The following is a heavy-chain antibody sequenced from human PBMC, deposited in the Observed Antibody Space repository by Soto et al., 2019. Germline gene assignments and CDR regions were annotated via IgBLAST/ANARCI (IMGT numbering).Heavy chain of an antibody. J-gene: IGHJ4*02. CDR1: GFTFNNYW. CDR3: VRDRFGESC. Sequence: PGGSLRLSCAASGFTFNNYWMHWVRQAPGKGLVWVSHINSDGSNTIYADSVKGRFTISRDNAKNTLYLQMNSLRAEDTAVYYCVRDRFGESCWGQETLVTVSS. D-gene: IGHD3-10*01. CDR2: INSDGSNT. V-gene: IGHV3-74*01.